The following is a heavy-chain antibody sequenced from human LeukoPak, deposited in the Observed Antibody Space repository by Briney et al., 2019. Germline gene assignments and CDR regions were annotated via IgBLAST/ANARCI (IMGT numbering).Heavy chain of an antibody. V-gene: IGHV3-64*01. CDR3: ARVTAGGVFDY. D-gene: IGHD3-16*01. Sequence: PRGSLRLSCAASGLTFSSYAMYWVRQAPGKGLEYVSSISSNGGGTYYANSVKGRFTISRDNSKNTLFLQMGSLRAEDMAVYYCARVTAGGVFDYWGQGTLVTVSS. CDR1: GLTFSSYA. CDR2: ISSNGGGT. J-gene: IGHJ4*02.